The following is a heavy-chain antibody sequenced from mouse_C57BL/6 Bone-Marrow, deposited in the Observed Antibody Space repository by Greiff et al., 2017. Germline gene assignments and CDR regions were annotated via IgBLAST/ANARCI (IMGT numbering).Heavy chain of an antibody. D-gene: IGHD4-1*01. CDR3: ARAGTSEVDY. CDR1: GYTFTDYY. J-gene: IGHJ2*01. CDR2: LNPYNGGT. Sequence: VQLQQSGPVLVKPGASVKMSCKASGYTFTDYYMNWVKQSHGKSLEWIGVLNPYNGGTSYNQKFKGKATLTVDKSSSTAYMDLYSLTSEDSAVYYCARAGTSEVDYWGQGTTLTVSA. V-gene: IGHV1-19*01.